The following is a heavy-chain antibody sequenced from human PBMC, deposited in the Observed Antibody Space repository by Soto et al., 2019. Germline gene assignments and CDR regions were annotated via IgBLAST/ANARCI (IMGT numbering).Heavy chain of an antibody. J-gene: IGHJ4*02. CDR2: INPNSGGT. V-gene: IGHV1-2*04. CDR1: GYTFTGYD. Sequence: QVQLVQSGAEVKKPGASVKVSCKASGYTFTGYDMHWVRQAPGQGLEWMGWINPNSGGTNYAQKFQGWVTMTRDTSISTAYMELSRLRSDDTAVYYCARESIAVAGGGFDYWGQGTLVTVSS. D-gene: IGHD6-19*01. CDR3: ARESIAVAGGGFDY.